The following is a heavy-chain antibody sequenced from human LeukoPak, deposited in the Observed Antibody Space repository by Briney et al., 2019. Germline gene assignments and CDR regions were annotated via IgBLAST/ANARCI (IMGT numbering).Heavy chain of an antibody. CDR3: TSEPCPYGMDV. Sequence: GGSLRLSCAASGFTFSNAWMSWVRQAPGKGLEWVGRIKSKTDGGTTDYAAPVKGRFTISRDDSKNTLYLQMNSLKTEDTAVYYCTSEPCPYGMDVWGQGTTVTVSS. D-gene: IGHD1-14*01. CDR2: IKSKTDGGTT. CDR1: GFTFSNAW. J-gene: IGHJ6*02. V-gene: IGHV3-15*01.